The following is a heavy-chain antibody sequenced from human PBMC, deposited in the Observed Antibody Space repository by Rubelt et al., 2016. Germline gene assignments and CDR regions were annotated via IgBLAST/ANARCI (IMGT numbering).Heavy chain of an antibody. CDR2: ISYDGSNK. Sequence: GLEWVAVISYDGSNKYYADSVKGRFTISRDNSKNTPYLQMNSLRAEDTAVYYCATSTDTMIVVITLDYWGQGTLVTVSS. V-gene: IGHV3-30*04. J-gene: IGHJ4*02. CDR3: ATSTDTMIVVITLDY. D-gene: IGHD3-22*01.